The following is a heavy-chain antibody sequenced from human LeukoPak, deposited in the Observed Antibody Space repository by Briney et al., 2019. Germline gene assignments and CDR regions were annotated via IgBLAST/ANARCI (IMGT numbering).Heavy chain of an antibody. CDR3: VKDGEYYGSGSFR. CDR2: ITNNGDST. Sequence: GGSLRLSCSASGFSFSSYAMHWVRQAPGKGLEYVSGITNNGDSTYFADSVKGRFTISRDNSKNTLYLQMSSLRAEDTAVYYCVKDGEYYGSGSFRWGQGTVVTVSS. V-gene: IGHV3-64D*06. CDR1: GFSFSSYA. D-gene: IGHD3-10*01. J-gene: IGHJ4*02.